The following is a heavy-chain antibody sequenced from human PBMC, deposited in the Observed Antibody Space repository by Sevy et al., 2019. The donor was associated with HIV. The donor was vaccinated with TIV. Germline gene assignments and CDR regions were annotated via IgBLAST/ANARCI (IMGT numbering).Heavy chain of an antibody. V-gene: IGHV3-11*01. D-gene: IGHD3-10*01. CDR2: ISSSGSTI. Sequence: GGSLRLSCAASGFTFSDYYMSWIRQAPGKGLEWVSYISSSGSTIHYADSVKGRFTISRDNAKNSLYLQMNSLRAEDTAVYYCARESEVVLLWFGTFDYWGQGTLVTVSS. CDR3: ARESEVVLLWFGTFDY. J-gene: IGHJ4*02. CDR1: GFTFSDYY.